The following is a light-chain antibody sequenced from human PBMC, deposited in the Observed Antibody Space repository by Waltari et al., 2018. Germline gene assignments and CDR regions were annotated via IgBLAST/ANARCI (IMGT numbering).Light chain of an antibody. CDR2: DAS. CDR3: QQFKSFLIT. V-gene: IGKV1-13*02. Sequence: IQMTQSPSSLSASLGDRVTITCRASQSISRYLNWFQQKPGKAPKLLIYDASSLESGVPSRFSGSGYGTDFTLTISSLQPEDFATYYCQQFKSFLITFGQGTRLEIK. CDR1: QSISRY. J-gene: IGKJ5*01.